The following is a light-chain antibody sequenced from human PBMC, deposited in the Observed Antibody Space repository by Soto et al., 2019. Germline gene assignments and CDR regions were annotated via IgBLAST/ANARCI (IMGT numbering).Light chain of an antibody. CDR3: SSYTTSNTRQIV. V-gene: IGLV2-14*01. Sequence: QSALTQPASMSGSPGQSITISCTGTSSDVGGYNYVSWYQQHPGKAPKFMIYDVSNRPSGVSNRFSGSKSGNTASLTISGLQAEDDSVYYCSSYTTSNTRQIVFGTGTNVTVL. CDR2: DVS. CDR1: SSDVGGYNY. J-gene: IGLJ1*01.